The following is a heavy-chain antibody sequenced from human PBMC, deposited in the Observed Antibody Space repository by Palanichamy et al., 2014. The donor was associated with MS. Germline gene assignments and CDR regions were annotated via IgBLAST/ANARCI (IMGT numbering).Heavy chain of an antibody. D-gene: IGHD6-19*01. CDR2: ILYDGSNK. J-gene: IGHJ3*02. Sequence: QVQLVESGGGVVQPGGSLRLSCAASGFTFSSHGMHWVRQAPDKGLEWMAFILYDGSNKYYVDSVKGRFTISRANSKNTLYLQMNSLRAEDTAVYYCAKVSQWLVNDAFDIWGQGTMVTVSS. V-gene: IGHV3-30*02. CDR1: GFTFSSHG. CDR3: AKVSQWLVNDAFDI.